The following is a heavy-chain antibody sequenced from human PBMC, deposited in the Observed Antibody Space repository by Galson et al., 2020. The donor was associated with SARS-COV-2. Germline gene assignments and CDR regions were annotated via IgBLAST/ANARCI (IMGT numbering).Heavy chain of an antibody. D-gene: IGHD6-13*01. CDR1: GGSFSGYY. V-gene: IGHV4-34*01. CDR2: INHSGST. J-gene: IGHJ4*02. Sequence: ETLSLTCAVYGGSFSGYYWSWIRQPPGKGLEWIGEINHSGSTNYNPSLKSRVTISVDTSKNQFSLTLSSVTAADTAVYYCARAQTGYSSSWYRFFDYWGQGPLGTVSS. CDR3: ARAQTGYSSSWYRFFDY.